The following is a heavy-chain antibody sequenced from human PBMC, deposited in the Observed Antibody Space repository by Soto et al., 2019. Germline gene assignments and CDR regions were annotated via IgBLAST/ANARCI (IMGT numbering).Heavy chain of an antibody. CDR2: IYYSGST. D-gene: IGHD3-22*01. Sequence: SATLSITCTFSGCSISSYYWSWIRQPPGKGLEWIGSIYYSGSTYYNPSLKSRVTISVDTSKNQFSLKLSSVTAADTAVYYCASDRMDMYYFDYWGQGTLVTVSS. CDR3: ASDRMDMYYFDY. CDR1: GCSISSYY. V-gene: IGHV4-39*01. J-gene: IGHJ4*02.